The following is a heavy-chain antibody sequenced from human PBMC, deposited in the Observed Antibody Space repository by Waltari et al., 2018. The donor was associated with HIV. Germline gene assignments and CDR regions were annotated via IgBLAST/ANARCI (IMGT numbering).Heavy chain of an antibody. J-gene: IGHJ4*02. CDR1: GFTFGSYW. Sequence: EVQLVESGGGLVQPGGSLRLSCAATGFTFGSYWIHWVRQAPGKGLVWVSRINGDGSRTNYADSVEGRFTISRDNAKNTLYLQMNSLRAEDTAVYYCAREGASSGSYYFDYWGQGTLVTVSS. CDR2: INGDGSRT. CDR3: AREGASSGSYYFDY. D-gene: IGHD6-19*01. V-gene: IGHV3-74*01.